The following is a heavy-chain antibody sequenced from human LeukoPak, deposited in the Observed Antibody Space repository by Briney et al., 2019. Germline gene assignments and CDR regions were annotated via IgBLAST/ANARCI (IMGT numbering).Heavy chain of an antibody. CDR3: ARDRYCSSTSCCALDP. D-gene: IGHD2-2*01. Sequence: ASVKVSCKASGYTFTGYYMHWVRQAPGQGLEWMGWINPNSGGTNYAQKFQGRVTMTRDTSISTAYMELSRLRSDDTAVYYCARDRYCSSTSCCALDPWGQGTLVTVSS. CDR2: INPNSGGT. J-gene: IGHJ5*02. CDR1: GYTFTGYY. V-gene: IGHV1-2*02.